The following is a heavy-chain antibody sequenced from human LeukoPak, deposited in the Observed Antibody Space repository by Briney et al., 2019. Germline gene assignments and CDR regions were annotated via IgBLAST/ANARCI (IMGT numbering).Heavy chain of an antibody. CDR1: GGSINNYY. D-gene: IGHD1-26*01. CDR2: ISCSGST. J-gene: IGHJ4*02. V-gene: IGHV4-59*01. CDR3: ARDREGAITGFDY. Sequence: SQTLSLTCIVSGGSINNYYWSWLRQSPGKGLEWIGFISCSGSTNYNPSLKSRVTMSLDTSKNQFSLKLSSVTAADTAVYYCARDREGAITGFDYRGQGTLVTVSS.